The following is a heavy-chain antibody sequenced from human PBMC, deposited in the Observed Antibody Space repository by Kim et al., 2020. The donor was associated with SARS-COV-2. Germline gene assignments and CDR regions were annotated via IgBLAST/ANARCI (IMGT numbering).Heavy chain of an antibody. CDR3: ARAAFEYFDL. CDR2: ISSSGSTI. CDR1: GFTFSSYE. D-gene: IGHD3-9*01. Sequence: GGSLRLSCAASGFTFSSYEMNWVRQAPGKGLEWVSYISSSGSTIYYADSVKGRFTISRDNAKNSLYLQMNSLRAEDTAVYYCARAAFEYFDLWGRGTLVTVSS. V-gene: IGHV3-48*03. J-gene: IGHJ2*01.